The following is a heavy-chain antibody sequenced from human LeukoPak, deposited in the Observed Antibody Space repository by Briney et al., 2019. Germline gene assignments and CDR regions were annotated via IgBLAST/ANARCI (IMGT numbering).Heavy chain of an antibody. J-gene: IGHJ4*02. D-gene: IGHD3-9*01. Sequence: PGGSLRLSCAASGFTFSSYEMNWVRQAPGKGLEWVSYISSSGSTIYYADSVKGRFTISRDNAKNSLYLQMNSLRAEDTAVYYCASSLPGDYDILTGYYPLFDYWGQGTLVTVSS. V-gene: IGHV3-48*03. CDR3: ASSLPGDYDILTGYYPLFDY. CDR2: ISSSGSTI. CDR1: GFTFSSYE.